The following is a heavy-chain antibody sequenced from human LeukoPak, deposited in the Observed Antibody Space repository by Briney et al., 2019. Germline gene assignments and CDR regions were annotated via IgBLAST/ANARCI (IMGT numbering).Heavy chain of an antibody. CDR3: ARAPKRITMIVATYFDY. CDR1: GGSISSGSYY. D-gene: IGHD3-22*01. Sequence: SQTLSLTCTVSGGSISSGSYYWSWIRQPAGKGLEWIGRIYTSGSTNYNPSLKSRVTISVDTSKNQFSLKLSSVTAADTAVYYCARAPKRITMIVATYFDYWGQGTPVTVSS. V-gene: IGHV4-61*02. CDR2: IYTSGST. J-gene: IGHJ4*02.